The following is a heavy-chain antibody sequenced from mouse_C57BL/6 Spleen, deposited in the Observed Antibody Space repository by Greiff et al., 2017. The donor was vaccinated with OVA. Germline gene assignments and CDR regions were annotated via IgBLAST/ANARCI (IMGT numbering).Heavy chain of an antibody. CDR1: GYTFTSYG. CDR3: ARSGGNGGYFDY. CDR2: IYPRSGNT. Sequence: VKLQQSGAELARPGASVKLSCKASGYTFTSYGISWVKQRTGQGLEWIGEIYPRSGNTYYNEKFKGKATLTADKSSSTAYMELRSLTSEDSAVYFCARSGGNGGYFDYWGQGTTLTVSS. V-gene: IGHV1-81*01. D-gene: IGHD2-1*01. J-gene: IGHJ2*01.